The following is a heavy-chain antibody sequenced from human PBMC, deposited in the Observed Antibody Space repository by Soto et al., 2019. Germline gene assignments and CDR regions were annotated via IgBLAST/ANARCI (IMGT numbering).Heavy chain of an antibody. V-gene: IGHV3-15*01. Sequence: EVQLVESGGDLVKPGGSLRLSCAASGFTFSTAWMSWVRQAPGKGLEWVGRIKNKGDGGAIDYVAAVKGRFTISRDDSKNTLYLQMSSLKTEDTAVYDCTTVIVGGGYWGQGTLVTVSS. J-gene: IGHJ4*02. CDR2: IKNKGDGGAI. D-gene: IGHD2-15*01. CDR1: GFTFSTAW. CDR3: TTVIVGGGY.